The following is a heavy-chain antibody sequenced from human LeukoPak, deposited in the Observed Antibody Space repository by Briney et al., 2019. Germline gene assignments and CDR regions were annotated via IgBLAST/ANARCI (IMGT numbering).Heavy chain of an antibody. V-gene: IGHV1-69*13. CDR1: GGTFSSYA. Sequence: ASVTVSCKASGGTFSSYAISWVRQAPGQGLEWMGGIIPIFGTANYAQKFQGRVTITADESTSTAYMELSSLRSEDTAVYYCARAGSTYYYGSGMNWFDPWGQGTLVTVSS. D-gene: IGHD3-10*01. CDR3: ARAGSTYYYGSGMNWFDP. J-gene: IGHJ5*02. CDR2: IIPIFGTA.